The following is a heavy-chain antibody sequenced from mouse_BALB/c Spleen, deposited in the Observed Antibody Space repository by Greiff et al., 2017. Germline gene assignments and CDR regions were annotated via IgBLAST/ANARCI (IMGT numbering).Heavy chain of an antibody. CDR3: TRGDRTAAWFAY. Sequence: LQQPGSELVRPGASVKLSCKASGYTFTSYWMHWVKQRHGQGLEWIGNIYTGSGSTNYDEKFKSKGTLTVDTSSSTAYMHLSSLTSEDSAVKYCTRGDRTAAWFAYWGQGTLVTVSA. CDR2: IYTGSGST. V-gene: IGHV1S22*01. J-gene: IGHJ3*01. D-gene: IGHD1-2*01. CDR1: GYTFTSYW.